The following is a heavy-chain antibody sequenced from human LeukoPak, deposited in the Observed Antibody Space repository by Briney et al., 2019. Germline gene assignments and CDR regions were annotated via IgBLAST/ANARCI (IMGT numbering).Heavy chain of an antibody. Sequence: GGSLRLSCAASGFTFSSYAMSWVRQAPGKGLEWVSAISGSGGSTYYADSVKGRFTISRDNSKNTLYLQMNSLRAEDTAVYYCARGGYSYGYGGSYQVDYWGQGTLVAVSS. D-gene: IGHD5-18*01. CDR2: ISGSGGST. V-gene: IGHV3-23*01. CDR1: GFTFSSYA. CDR3: ARGGYSYGYGGSYQVDY. J-gene: IGHJ4*02.